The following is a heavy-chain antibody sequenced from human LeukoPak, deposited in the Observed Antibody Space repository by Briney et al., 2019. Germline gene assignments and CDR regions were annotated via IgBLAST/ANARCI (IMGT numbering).Heavy chain of an antibody. J-gene: IGHJ3*02. CDR3: ARAPIAAVPDAFDI. D-gene: IGHD6-13*01. CDR2: IIPILGIA. Sequence: SVKVSCKASGGTFSSYAISWVRQAPGQGLEWMGRIIPILGIANYAQKFQGRVTITADKSTSTAYMELSSLRSEDTAVYYCARAPIAAVPDAFDIWGQGTMVTVSS. V-gene: IGHV1-69*04. CDR1: GGTFSSYA.